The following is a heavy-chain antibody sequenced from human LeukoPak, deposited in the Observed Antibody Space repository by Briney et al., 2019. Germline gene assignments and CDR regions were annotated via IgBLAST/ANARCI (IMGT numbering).Heavy chain of an antibody. CDR1: GYTFTGYY. D-gene: IGHD1-26*01. Sequence: GASVKVSCKASGYTFTGYYTHWVRQAPGQGLEWMGWINPNSGGTNYAQKFQGRVTMTRDTSISTAYMELSSLRSDDTAVYYCARAHGGGSLMGVYWGQGTLVTVSS. CDR2: INPNSGGT. CDR3: ARAHGGGSLMGVY. V-gene: IGHV1-2*02. J-gene: IGHJ4*02.